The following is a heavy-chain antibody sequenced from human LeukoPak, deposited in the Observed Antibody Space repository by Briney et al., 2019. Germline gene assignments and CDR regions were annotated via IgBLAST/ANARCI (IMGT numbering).Heavy chain of an antibody. D-gene: IGHD2-2*01. CDR2: MNPNSGNT. V-gene: IGHV1-8*01. CDR3: ARALGYCSSTSCYRKKPNNWFDP. J-gene: IGHJ5*02. CDR1: GYTFTSYD. Sequence: ASVTVSFKASGYTFTSYDINWVGQATGQGLGWMGWMNPNSGNTGYAQKFQGRVTMTRNTSISTAYMELSSLRSEDTAVYYCARALGYCSSTSCYRKKPNNWFDPWGQGTLVTVSS.